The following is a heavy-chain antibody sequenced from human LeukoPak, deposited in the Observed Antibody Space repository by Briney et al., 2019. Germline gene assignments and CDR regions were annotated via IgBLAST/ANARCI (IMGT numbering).Heavy chain of an antibody. Sequence: GSLRLSCAASGFTFSSYAMSWVRQAPGKGLEWVSAISGSGGSTYYADSVKGRLTISRDNSKDTLYLQMNSLRAEDTAVYYCAKGETYYFDYWGQGTLVTVSS. V-gene: IGHV3-23*01. CDR3: AKGETYYFDY. CDR2: ISGSGGST. CDR1: GFTFSSYA. J-gene: IGHJ4*02.